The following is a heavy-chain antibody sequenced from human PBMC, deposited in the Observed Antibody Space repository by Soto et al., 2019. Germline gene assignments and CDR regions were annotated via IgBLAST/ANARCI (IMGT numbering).Heavy chain of an antibody. V-gene: IGHV4-30-2*01. CDR3: AREALGGMDV. J-gene: IGHJ6*02. D-gene: IGHD3-16*02. CDR1: GGSISSGGYS. Sequence: SETLSLTCAVAGGSISSGGYSWSLIRQPPGKGLEWIGYIYHSGSTYYNPSLKSRVTISVDRSTNQFSLKLSSVTAADTAVYYCAREALGGMDVWGQGTTVTVSS. CDR2: IYHSGST.